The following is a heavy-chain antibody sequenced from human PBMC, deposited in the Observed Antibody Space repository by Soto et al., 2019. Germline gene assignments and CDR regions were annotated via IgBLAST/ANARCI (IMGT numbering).Heavy chain of an antibody. Sequence: WGSLGISCSGFGCFFSTYVISWVRPAPGKGLEWVSSIRGSGGRTYYADSVKGRFTISRDNSKNTVFLQMNSLRAEDTAVYYCAKSGMATINRDDYYFDYWGQGTLVTVSS. D-gene: IGHD5-12*01. V-gene: IGHV3-23*01. J-gene: IGHJ4*02. CDR2: IRGSGGRT. CDR3: AKSGMATINRDDYYFDY. CDR1: GCFFSTYV.